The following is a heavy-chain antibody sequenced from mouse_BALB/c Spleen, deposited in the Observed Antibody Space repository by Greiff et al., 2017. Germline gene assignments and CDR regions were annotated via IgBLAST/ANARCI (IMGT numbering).Heavy chain of an antibody. V-gene: IGHV3-2*02. D-gene: IGHD2-4*01. CDR1: GYSITSDYA. Sequence: EVQGVESGPGLVKPSQSLSLTCTVTGYSITSDYAWNWIRQFPGNKLEWMGYISYSGSTSYNPSLKSRISITRDTSKNQFFLQLNSVTTEDTATYYCAFYDYGEWYWGQGTSVTVSS. CDR3: AFYDYGEWY. CDR2: ISYSGST. J-gene: IGHJ4*01.